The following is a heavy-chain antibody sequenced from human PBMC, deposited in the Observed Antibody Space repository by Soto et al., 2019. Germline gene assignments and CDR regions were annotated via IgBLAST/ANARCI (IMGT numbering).Heavy chain of an antibody. D-gene: IGHD5-18*01. V-gene: IGHV4-39*01. J-gene: IGHJ4*02. Sequence: SETLSLTCTFSVVSISSSSYYCGWIRQPPWKGLEWIGSIYYSGSTYYNPSLKSRVTISVDTSKNQFSLKLSSVTAADTAVYYRARHSGMVTVGLGLVSYWGQGTLGTVSS. CDR3: ARHSGMVTVGLGLVSY. CDR1: VVSISSSSYY. CDR2: IYYSGST.